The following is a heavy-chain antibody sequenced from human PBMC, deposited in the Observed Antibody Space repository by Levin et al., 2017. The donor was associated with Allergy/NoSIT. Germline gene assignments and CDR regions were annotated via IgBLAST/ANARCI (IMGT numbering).Heavy chain of an antibody. CDR1: GYTFTGYY. CDR2: INPNSGGT. Sequence: GESLKISCKASGYTFTGYYMHWVRQAPGQGLEWMGRINPNSGGTNYAQKFQGRVTVTRDTSISTVFLELSRLRSDDTALYYCARESYKWNYDYWGQGTLVTVSS. V-gene: IGHV1-2*06. D-gene: IGHD1-7*01. CDR3: ARESYKWNYDY. J-gene: IGHJ4*02.